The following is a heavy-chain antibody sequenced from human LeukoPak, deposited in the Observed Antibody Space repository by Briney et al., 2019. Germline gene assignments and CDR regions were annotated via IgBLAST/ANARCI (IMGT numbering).Heavy chain of an antibody. CDR1: GYTFTTYY. J-gene: IGHJ4*02. Sequence: GASVKVSCKASGYTFTTYYIHWVRQAPGQGLEWLGIINPSGGSPTYAQKFQGRVNMTRDRSTSTVYMELSSLRSDDTAVYYCARVGSVDPTFYYDYWGQGPLVTVSS. V-gene: IGHV1-46*01. CDR3: ARVGSVDPTFYYDY. D-gene: IGHD2/OR15-2a*01. CDR2: INPSGGSP.